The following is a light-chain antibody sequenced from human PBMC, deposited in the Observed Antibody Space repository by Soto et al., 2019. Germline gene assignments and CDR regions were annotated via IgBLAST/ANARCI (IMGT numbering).Light chain of an antibody. V-gene: IGLV2-14*01. CDR3: SSYTGSSTRV. CDR2: EVN. J-gene: IGLJ1*01. Sequence: QSVLTQPASVSGSPGQSITISCTGSNSDVGGYNYVSWYQQHPGRAPKVMIFEVNNRPSGVSNRFSGSKSGNTASLTISGLQAEDEADYYCSSYTGSSTRVLGTGTKVTVL. CDR1: NSDVGGYNY.